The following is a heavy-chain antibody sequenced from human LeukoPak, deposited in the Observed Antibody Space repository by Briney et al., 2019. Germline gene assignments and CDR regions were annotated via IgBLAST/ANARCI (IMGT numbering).Heavy chain of an antibody. CDR1: GFTFSSYS. CDR2: ISSSSSYI. Sequence: GGSLRLSCAASGFTFSSYSMNWVRQAPGKGLEWVSSISSSSSYIYYADSVKGLFTISRDNAKNSLYLQMNSLRAEDTAVYYCARPMDYYGSGSYYSWGQGTLVTVSS. V-gene: IGHV3-21*01. J-gene: IGHJ4*02. D-gene: IGHD3-10*01. CDR3: ARPMDYYGSGSYYS.